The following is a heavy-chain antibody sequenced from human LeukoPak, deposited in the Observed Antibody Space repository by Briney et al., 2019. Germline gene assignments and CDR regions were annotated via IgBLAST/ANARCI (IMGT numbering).Heavy chain of an antibody. CDR2: INPNSGGT. V-gene: IGHV1-2*02. Sequence: ASVKVSCKTSGYTFTGYYMHWVRQVPGQGLEWMGWINPNSGGTNYAQKFQGRVTMTRDTSISTAYMELTRLRSDDTAGYYCARYSSGWYFDLWGRGTLVTVSS. CDR1: GYTFTGYY. D-gene: IGHD6-19*01. J-gene: IGHJ2*01. CDR3: ARYSSGWYFDL.